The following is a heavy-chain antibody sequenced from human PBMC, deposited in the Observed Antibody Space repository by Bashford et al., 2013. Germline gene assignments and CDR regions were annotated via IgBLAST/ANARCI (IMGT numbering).Heavy chain of an antibody. CDR3: ASDRWSSAWYYY. D-gene: IGHD6-19*01. CDR1: GGSISTSSYY. CDR2: VHTSGST. V-gene: IGHV4-61*05. J-gene: IGHJ4*02. Sequence: SETLSLTCTVSGGSISTSSYYWGWIRQPPGKGLDWIGHVHTSGSTTYNPSLKSRVTMSLDTSTKQFSLKLNSVTAADTAVYYCASDRWSSAWYYYWGQGSLVTVSS.